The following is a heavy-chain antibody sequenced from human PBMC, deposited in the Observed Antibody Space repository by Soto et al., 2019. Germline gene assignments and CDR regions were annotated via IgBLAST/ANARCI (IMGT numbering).Heavy chain of an antibody. CDR3: ATTYGYSGYPPYMDV. CDR1: GYTFTSYY. J-gene: IGHJ6*03. Sequence: GASVKVSCKASGYTFTSYYMHWVRQAPGQGLEWMGIINPSGGSKSYAQKLQGRVTMTRDTSTSTVNIELSSLRSEDTAEYYYATTYGYSGYPPYMDVWGKGTTVTVSS. CDR2: INPSGGSK. V-gene: IGHV1-46*03. D-gene: IGHD5-12*01.